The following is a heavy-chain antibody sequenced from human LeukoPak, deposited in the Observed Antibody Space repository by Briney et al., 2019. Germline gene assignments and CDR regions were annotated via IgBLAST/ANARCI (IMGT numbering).Heavy chain of an antibody. CDR3: ARGLRYFDWLLDDY. CDR2: ISFDATNK. J-gene: IGHJ4*02. Sequence: PGGSLRLSCAASGFTLNGHAMHWVRQAPGKGLEWVALISFDATNKYYADSVRGRFIISRDNSNNILHLQMNNLRRQDTAMYYCARGLRYFDWLLDDYWGQGTLVTVSS. CDR1: GFTLNGHA. V-gene: IGHV3-30*04. D-gene: IGHD3-9*01.